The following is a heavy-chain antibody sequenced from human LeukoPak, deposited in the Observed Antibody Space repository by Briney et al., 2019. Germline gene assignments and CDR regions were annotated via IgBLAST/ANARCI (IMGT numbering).Heavy chain of an antibody. Sequence: ASVKVSCKASGYTFTTYGISWVRQAPGQGLEWMGWISASNGNTNYAQRLQGRVTMTTDTSTSTAYMELRSLRFDDTAVYYCARGGDGSGLYYYYYMDVWGKGTTVTISS. CDR1: GYTFTTYG. D-gene: IGHD3-10*01. J-gene: IGHJ6*03. CDR2: ISASNGNT. CDR3: ARGGDGSGLYYYYYMDV. V-gene: IGHV1-18*01.